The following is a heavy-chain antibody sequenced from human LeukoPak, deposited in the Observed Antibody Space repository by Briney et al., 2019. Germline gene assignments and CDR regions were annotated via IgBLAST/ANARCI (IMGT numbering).Heavy chain of an antibody. Sequence: PGGSLRLSCAASGFTFSSYWMSWVRQAPGKGLEWVANIKQDGSEKYYVDSVKGRFTISRDNAKNSLYLQMNSLRVEDTAVYYCARTEYCSPTSCKYASFWGQGTMVTVSS. CDR2: IKQDGSEK. V-gene: IGHV3-7*01. J-gene: IGHJ3*01. D-gene: IGHD2-2*01. CDR1: GFTFSSYW. CDR3: ARTEYCSPTSCKYASF.